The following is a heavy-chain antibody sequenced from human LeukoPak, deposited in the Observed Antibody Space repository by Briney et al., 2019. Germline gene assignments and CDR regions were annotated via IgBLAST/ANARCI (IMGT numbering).Heavy chain of an antibody. CDR1: GFTFSDYA. CDR2: IRNKANGGTA. D-gene: IGHD6-19*01. Sequence: GGSLRLSCTASGFTFSDYAMTWVRQAPGKGLGWVGFIRNKANGGTADYAASVKGRFTISRDDSKTIAYLQMNSLKTEDTAVYYCSRAYSTGWLGINDYWGQGALVTVSS. V-gene: IGHV3-49*04. J-gene: IGHJ4*02. CDR3: SRAYSTGWLGINDY.